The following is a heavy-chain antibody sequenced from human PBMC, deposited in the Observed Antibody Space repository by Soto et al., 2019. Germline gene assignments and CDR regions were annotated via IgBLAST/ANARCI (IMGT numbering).Heavy chain of an antibody. CDR2: INPSGGST. Sequence: GASVKVSCKASGYTFTSYYMHWVRQAPGQGLEWMGIINPSGGSTSYAQKFQGRVTMTRDTSTSTVYMELSSLRSEDTAVYYCARDTVVLVATIDYYYYYGMDVWGQGTTVTVSS. J-gene: IGHJ6*02. V-gene: IGHV1-46*01. CDR1: GYTFTSYY. CDR3: ARDTVVLVATIDYYYYYGMDV. D-gene: IGHD5-12*01.